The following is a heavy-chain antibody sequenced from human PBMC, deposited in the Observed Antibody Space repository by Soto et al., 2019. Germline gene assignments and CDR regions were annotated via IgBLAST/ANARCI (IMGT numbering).Heavy chain of an antibody. CDR1: GLTFSSYA. CDR3: ANMYASTTVVTLGLDY. D-gene: IGHD4-17*01. V-gene: IGHV3-23*01. CDR2: ISGSGGST. J-gene: IGHJ4*02. Sequence: GRSLRISCAASGLTFSSYAMSWVRQAPGKGLEWVSAISGSGGSTYYADSVKGRFTISRDNSKNTLYLQMNSLRAEDTAVYYCANMYASTTVVTLGLDYCGQGTSVTVAS.